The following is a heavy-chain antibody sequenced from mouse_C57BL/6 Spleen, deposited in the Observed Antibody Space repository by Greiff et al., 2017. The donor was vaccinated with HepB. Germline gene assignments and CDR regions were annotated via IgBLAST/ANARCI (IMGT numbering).Heavy chain of an antibody. CDR1: EYEFPSHD. V-gene: IGHV5-2*01. D-gene: IGHD6-1*01. CDR3: ARQSYPYWYFDV. CDR2: INSDGGST. Sequence: EVKLVESGGGLVQPGESLKLSCESNEYEFPSHDMSWVRKTPEKRLELVAAINSDGGSTYYPDTLKSRFIISRDNTKETLYLQMSSLRSEDTALYYCARQSYPYWYFDVWGTGTTVTVSS. J-gene: IGHJ1*03.